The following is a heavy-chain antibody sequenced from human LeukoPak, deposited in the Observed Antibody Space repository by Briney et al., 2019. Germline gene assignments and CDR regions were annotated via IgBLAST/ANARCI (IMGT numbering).Heavy chain of an antibody. J-gene: IGHJ6*02. V-gene: IGHV1-2*02. Sequence: ASVKVSCQASGYTFTDYYIHWVRQAPGQGLEWMGWINPNSGGTNPAQKFQGRVTMTRDTSVYTAYMELSRLRSDDTAVYYCARRHPPNFYDAEKTTQSGLDVWGQGTTVTVSS. D-gene: IGHD5/OR15-5a*01. CDR2: INPNSGGT. CDR1: GYTFTDYY. CDR3: ARRHPPNFYDAEKTTQSGLDV.